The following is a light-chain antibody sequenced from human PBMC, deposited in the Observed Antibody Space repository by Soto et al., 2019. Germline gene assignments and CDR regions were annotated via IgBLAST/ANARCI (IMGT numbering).Light chain of an antibody. CDR1: RSDVGSYIL. Sequence: QSVLTPPASVSGSPGQSITISCTGTRSDVGSYILVSWYQQLPGKAPKVLIYEVSKRPSGVSDRFSGSKSGNTASLTISGLQAEDEADYYCCSYAGSATYVFGTGTKVTVL. J-gene: IGLJ1*01. CDR2: EVS. V-gene: IGLV2-23*02. CDR3: CSYAGSATYV.